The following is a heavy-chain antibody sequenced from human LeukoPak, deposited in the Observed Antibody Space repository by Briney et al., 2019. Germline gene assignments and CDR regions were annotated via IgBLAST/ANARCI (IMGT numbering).Heavy chain of an antibody. CDR2: IIPIFGTA. Sequence: GASVKVSCKASGYTFTSYGISWVRQAPGQGLEWMGGIIPIFGTANYAQKFQGRVTITTDESTSTAYMELSSLRSEDTAVYYCARGTARLPAAISLWFDPWGQGTLVTVSS. CDR3: ARGTARLPAAISLWFDP. D-gene: IGHD2-2*01. V-gene: IGHV1-69*05. J-gene: IGHJ5*02. CDR1: GYTFTSYG.